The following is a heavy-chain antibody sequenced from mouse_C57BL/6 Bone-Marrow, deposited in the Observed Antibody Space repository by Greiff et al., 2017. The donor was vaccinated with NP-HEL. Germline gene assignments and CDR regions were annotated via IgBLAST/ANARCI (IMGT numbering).Heavy chain of an antibody. D-gene: IGHD2-2*01. V-gene: IGHV1-81*01. CDR3: ARGCLLWLRRTSYYYAMDY. CDR1: GYTFTSYG. CDR2: IYPRSGNT. Sequence: QVQLKQSGAELARPGASVKLSCKASGYTFTSYGISWVKQRTGQGLEWIGEIYPRSGNTYYNEKFKGKATLTADKSSSTAYMELRSLTSEDSAVYFCARGCLLWLRRTSYYYAMDYWGQGTSVTVSS. J-gene: IGHJ4*01.